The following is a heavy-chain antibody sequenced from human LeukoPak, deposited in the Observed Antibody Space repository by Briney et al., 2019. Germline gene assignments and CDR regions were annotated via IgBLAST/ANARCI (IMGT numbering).Heavy chain of an antibody. CDR1: GGSISSGGYY. D-gene: IGHD5-18*01. V-gene: IGHV4-31*03. J-gene: IGHJ5*02. CDR3: ARDVDTAIPWFDP. Sequence: SETLSLTCTVSGGSISSGGYYWSWIRQHPGKGLEWIGYIYYSGSTYYNPSLKSRVTISVDTSKNQFSLKLSSVTAADTAVYYCARDVDTAIPWFDPWGQGTLVTVSS. CDR2: IYYSGST.